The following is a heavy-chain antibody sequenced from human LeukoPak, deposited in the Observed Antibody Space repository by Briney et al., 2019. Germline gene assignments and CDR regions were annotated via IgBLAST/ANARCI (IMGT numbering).Heavy chain of an antibody. Sequence: PGGSLRLSCAVSGFTFSSYWMSWVRQAPGKGLEWVANIKQDGSDKYYVDSVRGRFTISRDNAKNSLFLQMNSLRAEDTAVYYCARGSYSSGWYPDYFDYWGQGTLVTVSS. CDR1: GFTFSSYW. CDR2: IKQDGSDK. V-gene: IGHV3-7*01. J-gene: IGHJ4*02. D-gene: IGHD6-19*01. CDR3: ARGSYSSGWYPDYFDY.